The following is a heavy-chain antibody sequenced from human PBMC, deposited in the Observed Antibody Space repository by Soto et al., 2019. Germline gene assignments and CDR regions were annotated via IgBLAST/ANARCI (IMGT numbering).Heavy chain of an antibody. J-gene: IGHJ6*02. CDR2: IYSGGNT. Sequence: EVQLVDSGGGLVQPGGSLRLSCAASGFIVSSNHMSWVRQAPGKGLEWVSAIYSGGNTYYTDSVKGRFTISRDNSKNTLYLQLNGLRVEDTAVYYCARATYDYYGTDAWGQVTTVTVSS. V-gene: IGHV3-66*01. CDR3: ARATYDYYGTDA. CDR1: GFIVSSNH.